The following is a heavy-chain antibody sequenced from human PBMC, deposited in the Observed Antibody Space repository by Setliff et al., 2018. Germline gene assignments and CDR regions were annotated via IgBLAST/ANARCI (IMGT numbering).Heavy chain of an antibody. CDR1: GNSISSDY. V-gene: IGHV4-4*07. Sequence: LSLTCTVSGNSISSDYWSWIRQPAGKGLEWIGRIYTSGNNNYNPSLKSRVTMSVDTSKKQFSLKLSSVTAADTAVYYCARGKSYYYYMDVWGKGTTVTVSS. CDR3: ARGKSYYYYMDV. J-gene: IGHJ6*03. CDR2: IYTSGNN.